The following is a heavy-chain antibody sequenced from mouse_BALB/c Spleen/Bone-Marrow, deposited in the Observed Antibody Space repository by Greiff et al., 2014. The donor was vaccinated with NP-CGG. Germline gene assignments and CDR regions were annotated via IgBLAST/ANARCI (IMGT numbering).Heavy chain of an antibody. V-gene: IGHV5-2*01. CDR3: ARRGDYDWFAY. CDR2: INSDGGST. J-gene: IGHJ3*01. Sequence: EVKLMESGGGLVQPGESLKLSCESNEYEFPSHDMSWVRKTPERRLELVAAINSDGGSTYYPDTMEGRFIISRDNTKKTLYLQMSSLRSEDTALYYCARRGDYDWFAYWGQGTQVTVSA. D-gene: IGHD2-4*01. CDR1: EYEFPSHD.